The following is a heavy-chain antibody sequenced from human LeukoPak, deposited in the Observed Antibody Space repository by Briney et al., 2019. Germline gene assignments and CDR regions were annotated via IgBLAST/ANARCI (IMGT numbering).Heavy chain of an antibody. CDR2: IKLDGSEK. V-gene: IGHV3-7*03. CDR1: RFTFSSYW. J-gene: IGHJ6*02. CDR3: ARDTWRAVAGTSTYYYTGMDA. Sequence: GGSLRLSCAASRFTFSSYWMSWVRQAPGKGLEWVANIKLDGSEKSYVDSVKGRFTISRDNAKNSLYLQMNSLRVEDTAVYYCARDTWRAVAGTSTYYYTGMDARGQGTTVTVSS. D-gene: IGHD6-19*01.